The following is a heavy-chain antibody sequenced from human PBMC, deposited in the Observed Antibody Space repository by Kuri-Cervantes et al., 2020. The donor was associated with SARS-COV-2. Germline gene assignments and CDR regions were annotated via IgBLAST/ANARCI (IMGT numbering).Heavy chain of an antibody. V-gene: IGHV1-69*05. CDR2: FSPVLDTP. J-gene: IGHJ4*02. D-gene: IGHD3-3*01. CDR1: GGTFHSNA. Sequence: ASVKVSCKASGGTFHSNAITWVRQAPGQGLEWMGGFSPVLDTPHYAQKFQGRVTITTDESTTTAFMELSSLRSEDTAVYYCARDWGQSRYDFWSGYALGYWGQGTLVTVSS. CDR3: ARDWGQSRYDFWSGYALGY.